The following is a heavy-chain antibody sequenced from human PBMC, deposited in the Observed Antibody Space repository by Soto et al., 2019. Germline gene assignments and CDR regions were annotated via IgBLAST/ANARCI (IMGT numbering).Heavy chain of an antibody. CDR1: GFSLSTVGVC. CDR2: IYWNGDK. J-gene: IGHJ5*02. D-gene: IGHD6-6*01. Sequence: QITLKESGPTLVKPTQTLTLTCTFSGFSLSTVGVCVGWIRQPPGKALQWLALIYWNGDKYYSPSLTNRLTITKDTSKNQVVLTMTDMDPVDAGTFFCAHKGQLVGDWFDPWGQGTLVTVSS. V-gene: IGHV2-5*01. CDR3: AHKGQLVGDWFDP.